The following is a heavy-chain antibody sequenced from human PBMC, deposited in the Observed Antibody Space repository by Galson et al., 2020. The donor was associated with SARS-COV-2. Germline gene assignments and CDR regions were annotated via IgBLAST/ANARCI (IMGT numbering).Heavy chain of an antibody. D-gene: IGHD3-3*01. J-gene: IGHJ4*02. V-gene: IGHV4-39*07. CDR3: ARGPMFITIFGVVITGRYYFDY. Sequence: SETLSLTCTVSGGSISSSSYYWGWIRQPPGKGLEWIGSIYYSGSTYYNPSLKSRVTISVDTSKNQFSLKLSSVTAADTAVYYCARGPMFITIFGVVITGRYYFDYWGQGTLVTVSS. CDR1: GGSISSSSYY. CDR2: IYYSGST.